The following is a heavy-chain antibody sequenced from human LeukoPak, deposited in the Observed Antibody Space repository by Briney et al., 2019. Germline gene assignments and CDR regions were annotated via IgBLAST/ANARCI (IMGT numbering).Heavy chain of an antibody. CDR3: ARGLSLDTVVVVAATPRYYFDY. D-gene: IGHD2-15*01. V-gene: IGHV4-39*01. CDR2: IYYSGST. J-gene: IGHJ4*02. Sequence: SETLSLTYTVSGGSISSSSYYWGWIRQPPGKGLEWIGSIYYSGSTYYNPSLKSRVTISVDTSKNQFSLKLSSVTAADTAVYYCARGLSLDTVVVVAATPRYYFDYWGQGTLVTVSS. CDR1: GGSISSSSYY.